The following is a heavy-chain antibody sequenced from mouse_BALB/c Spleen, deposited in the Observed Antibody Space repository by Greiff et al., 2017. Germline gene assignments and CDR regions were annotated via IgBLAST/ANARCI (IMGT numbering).Heavy chain of an antibody. J-gene: IGHJ4*01. CDR1: GYTFSSYW. CDR3: ARGSSGYVGAMDY. V-gene: IGHV1-9*01. D-gene: IGHD3-1*01. CDR2: ILPGSGST. Sequence: QVQLQQSGAELMKPGASVKISCKATGYTFSSYWIEWVKQRPGHGLEWIGEILPGSGSTNYNEKFKGKATFTADTSSNTAYMQLSSLTSEDSAVYYCARGSSGYVGAMDYWGQGTSVTVSS.